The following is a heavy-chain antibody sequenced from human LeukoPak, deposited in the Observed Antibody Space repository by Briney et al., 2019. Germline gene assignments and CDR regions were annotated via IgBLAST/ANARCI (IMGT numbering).Heavy chain of an antibody. D-gene: IGHD3-3*01. CDR3: ARSPEYYDFWSGKTSFDY. V-gene: IGHV3-7*01. CDR1: GFTFSSYW. Sequence: GGSLRLSCAASGFTFSSYWMSWVRQAPGKGLEWVANIKQDGSEKYYVDSVKGRFTISRDNAKNSLYLQMNSLRAEDTAGYYCARSPEYYDFWSGKTSFDYWGQGTLVTVSS. CDR2: IKQDGSEK. J-gene: IGHJ4*02.